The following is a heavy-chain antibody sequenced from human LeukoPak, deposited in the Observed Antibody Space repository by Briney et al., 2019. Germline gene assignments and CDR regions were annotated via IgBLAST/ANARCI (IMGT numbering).Heavy chain of an antibody. CDR1: GFTFSSYA. CDR3: AKESQLGSQH. D-gene: IGHD3-16*01. J-gene: IGHJ1*01. Sequence: RGSLRLSCAASGFTFSSYATSWVRQAPGKGLEWVSAISGSGGSTYYADSVKGRFAISRDNSKNTLYLQMNSLRAEDTAVYYCAKESQLGSQHWGQGTLVTVSS. V-gene: IGHV3-23*01. CDR2: ISGSGGST.